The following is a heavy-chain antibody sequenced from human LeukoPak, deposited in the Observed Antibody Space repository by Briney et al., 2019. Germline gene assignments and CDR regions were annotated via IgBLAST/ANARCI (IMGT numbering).Heavy chain of an antibody. D-gene: IGHD6-19*01. J-gene: IGHJ5*02. Sequence: ASVKVSCKVSGYTLTELSMHWVRQAPGKGLEWMGGFDPEDGETIYAQKFQGRATMTEDTSTDTAYMELSSLRSEDTAVYYCATGYSSKDWFDPWGQGTLVTVSS. CDR3: ATGYSSKDWFDP. CDR2: FDPEDGET. V-gene: IGHV1-24*01. CDR1: GYTLTELS.